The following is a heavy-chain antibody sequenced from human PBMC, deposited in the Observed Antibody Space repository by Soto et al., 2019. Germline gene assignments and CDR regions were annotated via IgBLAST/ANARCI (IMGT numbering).Heavy chain of an antibody. V-gene: IGHV1-69*13. CDR2: IIPIFGTA. Sequence: SVKVSCKASRVAFSKFIVTWVRQAPGLGLEWVGGIIPIFGTANYAQKFQGRVTITADESTSTYYMEANNQRSEDTAVYYCAKVRYSGPMGCYYGMGGWGQGTTVTVAS. CDR3: AKVRYSGPMGCYYGMGG. D-gene: IGHD1-26*01. J-gene: IGHJ6*02. CDR1: RVAFSKFI.